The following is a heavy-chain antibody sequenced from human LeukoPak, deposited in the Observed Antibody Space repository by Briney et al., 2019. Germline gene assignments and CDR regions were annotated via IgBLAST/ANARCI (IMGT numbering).Heavy chain of an antibody. CDR1: GFTFSSYE. V-gene: IGHV3-48*03. CDR2: ISSSGSTI. D-gene: IGHD3-10*01. CDR3: AGRGSGSYFDY. Sequence: PGGSLRLSCAASGFTFSSYEMNWVRQAPGKGLEWVSYISSSGSTIYYADSVKGRFTISRDNAKNTLYLQMNSLRAEDTAVYYCAGRGSGSYFDYWGQGTLVTVSS. J-gene: IGHJ4*02.